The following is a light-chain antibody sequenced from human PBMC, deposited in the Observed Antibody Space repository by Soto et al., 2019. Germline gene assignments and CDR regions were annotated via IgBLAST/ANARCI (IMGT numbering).Light chain of an antibody. CDR1: QSISTF. CDR2: AAS. V-gene: IGKV1-39*01. J-gene: IGKJ2*01. Sequence: DIQMTQSPSSLSASVGDRVTITCRASQSISTFLNWYQQKPGKAPKVLIYAASSLQSGVPSRFSGSGSGTIFTLTISSLQPEDFATYYCQQSYSAPRTFGQGTKLEIK. CDR3: QQSYSAPRT.